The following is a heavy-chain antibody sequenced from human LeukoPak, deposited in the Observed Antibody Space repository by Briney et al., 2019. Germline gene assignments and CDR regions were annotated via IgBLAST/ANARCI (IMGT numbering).Heavy chain of an antibody. D-gene: IGHD3-9*01. CDR1: GYSISSGYY. CDR3: ARDILTGYDAFDI. CDR2: IYHSGST. J-gene: IGHJ3*02. V-gene: IGHV4-38-2*02. Sequence: SETLSLTCTVSGYSISSGYYWGWIRQPPGKGLEWIGSIYHSGSTYYNPSLKSRVTISVDTSKNQFSLKLSSVTAADTAVYYCARDILTGYDAFDIWGQGTMVTVSS.